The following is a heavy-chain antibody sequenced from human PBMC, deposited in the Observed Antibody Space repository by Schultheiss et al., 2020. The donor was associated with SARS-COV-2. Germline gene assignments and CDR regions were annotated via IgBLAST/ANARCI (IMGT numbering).Heavy chain of an antibody. CDR3: ARGTVTTRNYYYYYMDV. CDR2: ISGSGGST. Sequence: GGSLRLSCAASGFTFSSYAMHWVRQAPGKGLEWVSAISGSGGSTYYADSVKGRFTISRDNSKNTLYLQMNSLRAEDTAVYYCARGTVTTRNYYYYYMDVWGKGTTVTVSS. J-gene: IGHJ6*03. V-gene: IGHV3-23*01. D-gene: IGHD4-11*01. CDR1: GFTFSSYA.